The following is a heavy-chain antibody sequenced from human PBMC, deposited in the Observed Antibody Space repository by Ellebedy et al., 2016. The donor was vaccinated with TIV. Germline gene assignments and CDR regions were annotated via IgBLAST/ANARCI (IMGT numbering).Heavy chain of an antibody. J-gene: IGHJ6*03. V-gene: IGHV3-21*01. D-gene: IGHD2-2*02. CDR2: ISSSSSYI. Sequence: RGSLRLSXAASGFTFSSYSMNWVRQAPGKGLEWVSSISSSSSYIYYADSVKGRFTISRDNAKNSLYLQMNSLRAEDTAVYYCARDRYCSSTSCYTGVMDVWGKGTTVTVSS. CDR3: ARDRYCSSTSCYTGVMDV. CDR1: GFTFSSYS.